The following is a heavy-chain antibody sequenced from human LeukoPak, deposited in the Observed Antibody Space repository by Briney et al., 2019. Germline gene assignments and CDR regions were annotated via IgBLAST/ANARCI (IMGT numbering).Heavy chain of an antibody. CDR3: ASGSDDFWSGYYFDY. J-gene: IGHJ4*02. CDR1: GYTFTSYG. D-gene: IGHD3-3*01. CDR2: ISAYNGNT. Sequence: ASVKVSCKASGYTFTSYGISWLRQAPGQGLEWMGWISAYNGNTNYAQKLQGRVTMTTDTSTSTAYMELRSLRSDDTAVYYCASGSDDFWSGYYFDYWGQGTLVTVSS. V-gene: IGHV1-18*01.